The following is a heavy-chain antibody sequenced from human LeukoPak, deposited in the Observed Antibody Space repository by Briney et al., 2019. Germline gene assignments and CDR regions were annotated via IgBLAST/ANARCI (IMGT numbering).Heavy chain of an antibody. CDR3: HRGGVTISY. CDR1: GFTFSSYS. V-gene: IGHV3-21*01. J-gene: IGHJ4*02. Sequence: GGSMRLSCAASGFTFSSYSMNWVRQAPGQGLKWVSSISSSSSYIYYADSEKGRFTISSDNAKKSLYMQLNSLKAEDMVVYYCHRGGVTISYWGQGTRVTVSS. CDR2: ISSSSSYI. D-gene: IGHD3-9*01.